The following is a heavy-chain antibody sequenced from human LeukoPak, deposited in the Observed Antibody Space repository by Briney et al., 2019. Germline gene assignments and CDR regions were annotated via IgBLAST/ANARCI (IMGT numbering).Heavy chain of an antibody. CDR1: GGSISIGGYY. V-gene: IGHV4-31*03. J-gene: IGHJ3*02. D-gene: IGHD3-22*01. CDR3: VRNFDSYNAFDI. CDR2: IFYNGNT. Sequence: PSETLSLTCTVSGGSISIGGYYWRWIRQHPGKGLEWIGYIFYNGNTYYNPSLKSRLTISGDKSENQFSLKLSSATAADTAVYYCVRNFDSYNAFDIWGQGTMVTVSS.